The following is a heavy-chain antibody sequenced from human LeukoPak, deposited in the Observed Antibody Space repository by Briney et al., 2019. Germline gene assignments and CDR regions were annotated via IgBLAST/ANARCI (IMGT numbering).Heavy chain of an antibody. CDR2: VTSSSTTM. CDR1: GFTFSSYS. D-gene: IGHD6-19*01. J-gene: IGHJ4*02. CDR3: ARAMRIAVAGTDY. V-gene: IGHV3-48*02. Sequence: GGSLRLSCAASGFTFSSYSMNWVRQAPGKGLEWVSSVTSSSTTMYYADSVKGRFTISRDNAKSSLFLQLNSLTEGDTAVYYCARAMRIAVAGTDYWGQGTLVTVSS.